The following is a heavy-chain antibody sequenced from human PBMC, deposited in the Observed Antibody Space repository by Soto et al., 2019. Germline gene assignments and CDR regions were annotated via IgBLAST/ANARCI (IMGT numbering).Heavy chain of an antibody. D-gene: IGHD1-20*01. Sequence: GGSLRLSCAASGFTFSSYGMHLVRQAPGKGLEWVAVISYDGSNKYYADSVKGRFTISRDNAKNPLDLQMNSLRAEDTAVYYCARDRLNNAYNNYFDYWGQGIVVTASS. CDR3: ARDRLNNAYNNYFDY. V-gene: IGHV3-30*03. CDR2: ISYDGSNK. J-gene: IGHJ4*02. CDR1: GFTFSSYG.